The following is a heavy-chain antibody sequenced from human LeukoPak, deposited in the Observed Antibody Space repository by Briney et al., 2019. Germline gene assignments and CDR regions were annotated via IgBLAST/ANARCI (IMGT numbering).Heavy chain of an antibody. CDR2: IYYTGST. CDR1: SGSISRYY. V-gene: IGHV4-59*01. D-gene: IGHD3-9*01. J-gene: IGHJ5*02. Sequence: SETLSLTCTVSSGSISRYYWSWIRQPPGKGLDWIGYIYYTGSTYYNPSLKSRVTISVDTSKNQFSLKLSSVTAADTAVYYCAREFHDILTGSSPVWFDPWGQGTLVTVSS. CDR3: AREFHDILTGSSPVWFDP.